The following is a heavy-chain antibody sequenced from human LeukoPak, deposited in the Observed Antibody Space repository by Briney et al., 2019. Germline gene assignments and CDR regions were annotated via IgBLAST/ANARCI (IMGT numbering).Heavy chain of an antibody. CDR2: IIPSFGTA. CDR1: GASFSINA. D-gene: IGHD3-3*01. Sequence: SGKVSCNSAGASFSINANSWVRQAPGQGLEWMGGIIPSFGTANYSQKFQGRVTITTDESTSTVYMELSRLRSEHKAVYYCARDARVYDFWSGHHYYYYSYMDVWGKGTTVTVSS. J-gene: IGHJ6*03. CDR3: ARDARVYDFWSGHHYYYYSYMDV. V-gene: IGHV1-69*05.